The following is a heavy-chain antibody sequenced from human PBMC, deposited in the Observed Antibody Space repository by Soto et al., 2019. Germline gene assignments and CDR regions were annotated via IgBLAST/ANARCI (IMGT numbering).Heavy chain of an antibody. CDR3: AHRVLPTVFGLVTTTAIYFDF. D-gene: IGHD3-3*01. Sequence: QITLNESGPTVVRPTETLTLTCRFSGFSLTTSGVGVGWIRQSPGKAPEWLALIYWDDDKRYSASLKSRLIITKDTSKNQVVLTVSDLDPTDTATYYCAHRVLPTVFGLVTTTAIYFDFWGQGTPVAVSS. J-gene: IGHJ4*02. CDR2: IYWDDDK. CDR1: GFSLTTSGVG. V-gene: IGHV2-5*02.